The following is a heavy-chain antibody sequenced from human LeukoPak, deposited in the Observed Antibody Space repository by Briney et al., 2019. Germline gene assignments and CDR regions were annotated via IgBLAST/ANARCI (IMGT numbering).Heavy chain of an antibody. CDR3: ASTIAVAGLDY. D-gene: IGHD6-19*01. CDR1: GFTFSSYG. J-gene: IGHJ4*02. V-gene: IGHV3-48*04. Sequence: GGSLRLSCAASGFTFSSYGMHWVRQAPGKGLEWVSYISSSGSTIYYADSVKGRFTISRDNAKNSLYLQMNSLRAEDTAVYYCASTIAVAGLDYWGQGTLVTVSS. CDR2: ISSSGSTI.